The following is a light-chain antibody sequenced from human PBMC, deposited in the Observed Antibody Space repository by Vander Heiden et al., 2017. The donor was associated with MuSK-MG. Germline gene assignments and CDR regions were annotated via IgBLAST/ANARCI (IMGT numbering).Light chain of an antibody. CDR2: QVS. CDR1: KSADKY. J-gene: IGLJ2*01. V-gene: IGLV3-1*01. Sequence: SYEPTQPPSVSASPPQTASITCSADKSADKYACWYQQKPGQSPMLVIYQVSKRPSGIPERFSGSNSGNTATLTISGTQAMDEADYYCQAWDSSTVVFGGGTKLTVL. CDR3: QAWDSSTVV.